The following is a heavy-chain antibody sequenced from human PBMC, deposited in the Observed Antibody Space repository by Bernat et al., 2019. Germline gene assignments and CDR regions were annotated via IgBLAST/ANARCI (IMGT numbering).Heavy chain of an antibody. J-gene: IGHJ4*02. Sequence: QITLKESGPTLVKPTQTLTLTCTFSGFSLSTGGMGVGWLRQPPGKALEWLALIYWDDDKCYSPSLRNRLTITKDTSKNQVVLIMTNMDPVDTATYYCVSGSRAARRTYYFDCWGQGILVTVSS. V-gene: IGHV2-5*02. CDR1: GFSLSTGGMG. CDR3: VSGSRAARRTYYFDC. CDR2: IYWDDDK. D-gene: IGHD6-6*01.